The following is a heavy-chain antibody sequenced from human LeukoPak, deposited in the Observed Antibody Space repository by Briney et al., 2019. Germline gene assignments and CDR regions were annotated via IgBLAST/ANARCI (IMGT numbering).Heavy chain of an antibody. J-gene: IGHJ4*02. CDR2: VYYSGST. D-gene: IGHD3-16*02. V-gene: IGHV4-59*08. Sequence: SETLSLTCTVSGGSISSYYWSWIRQSPGKGLEWIGYVYYSGSTNYNPSLKGRVTISVDTSKSQFSLKLTSVTAADTAVYYCARQGDYRYPFDSWGQGTLVTVSS. CDR1: GGSISSYY. CDR3: ARQGDYRYPFDS.